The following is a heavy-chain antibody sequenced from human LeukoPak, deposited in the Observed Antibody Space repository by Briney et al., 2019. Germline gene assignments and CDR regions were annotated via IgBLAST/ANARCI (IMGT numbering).Heavy chain of an antibody. Sequence: PGGSLRLSCAASGIAFAGSAVHWVRQASGKGLEWVGCVRSHEKNYATLYGASVKGRFIISRDDSRNTASLQMSSLRIEDTAVYFCVRHIEYLVPERWGQGTLVTVSS. CDR2: VRSHEKNYAT. V-gene: IGHV3-73*01. D-gene: IGHD3-10*01. CDR3: VRHIEYLVPER. J-gene: IGHJ4*02. CDR1: GIAFAGSA.